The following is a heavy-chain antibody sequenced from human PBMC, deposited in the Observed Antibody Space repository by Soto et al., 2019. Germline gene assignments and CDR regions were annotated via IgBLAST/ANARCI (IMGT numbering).Heavy chain of an antibody. CDR2: IKSKTDGGTT. CDR1: GFTFSNAW. Sequence: GGSLRLSCAASGFTFSNAWMSWVRQAPGKGLEWVGRIKSKTDGGTTDYAAPVKGRFTISRDDSKNTLYLQMNSLKTEDPAVYYCTTALTGSDAFDIWGQGTMVTVSS. D-gene: IGHD1-20*01. J-gene: IGHJ3*02. CDR3: TTALTGSDAFDI. V-gene: IGHV3-15*01.